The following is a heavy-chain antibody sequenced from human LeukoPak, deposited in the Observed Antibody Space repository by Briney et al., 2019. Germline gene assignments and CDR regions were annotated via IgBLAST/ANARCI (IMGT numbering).Heavy chain of an antibody. Sequence: ASVKVSCKASGYTFTSYGISWVRQAPGQGLEWMGRISAYNGNTNYAQKLQGRVTMTTDTSTSTAYMELRSLRSDDTAMYYCARDGGYYGSGSYFTYFYWGQGTLVTASS. CDR2: ISAYNGNT. D-gene: IGHD3-10*01. V-gene: IGHV1-18*04. CDR1: GYTFTSYG. J-gene: IGHJ4*02. CDR3: ARDGGYYGSGSYFTYFY.